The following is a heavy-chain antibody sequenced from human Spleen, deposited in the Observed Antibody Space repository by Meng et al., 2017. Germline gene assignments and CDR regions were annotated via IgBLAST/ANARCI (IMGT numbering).Heavy chain of an antibody. D-gene: IGHD6-25*01. Sequence: GESLKISCAASGFTVSSNYMSWVRQAPGKGLEWVSVIYSGGSTYYADSVKGRFTISRDNSKNTLYLQMNSLRAEDTAVYYCARGSGWRDPFDYWGQGTLVTVSS. V-gene: IGHV3-66*02. J-gene: IGHJ4*02. CDR1: GFTVSSNY. CDR2: IYSGGST. CDR3: ARGSGWRDPFDY.